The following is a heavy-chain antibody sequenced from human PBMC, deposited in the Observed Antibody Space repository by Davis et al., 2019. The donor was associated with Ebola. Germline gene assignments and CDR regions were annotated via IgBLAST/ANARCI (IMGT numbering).Heavy chain of an antibody. CDR1: GFTFNTNA. CDR3: AKAGNGNQPFFDY. CDR2: VTDSGTRA. V-gene: IGHV3-23*01. J-gene: IGHJ4*02. D-gene: IGHD1-14*01. Sequence: PGGSLRLSCAASGFTFNTNAMNWVRQPPGKGLEWVSGVTDSGTRASYADSVRGRFTISRDNSKNTVYLQMNSLRAEDTAIYYCAKAGNGNQPFFDYWGRGTLVTVSS.